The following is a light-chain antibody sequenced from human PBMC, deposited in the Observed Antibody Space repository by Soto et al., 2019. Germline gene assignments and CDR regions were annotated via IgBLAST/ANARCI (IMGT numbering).Light chain of an antibody. V-gene: IGLV2-14*01. Sequence: QSVLTQPASVSGPPGQSISISCTGTRSDVGDNKYVSWYQHQPGKAPKLLIYEVSNRPSRVSNRFSGSKSGNTASLTISGLQAEDEADYYCSSFTGTYTFVFGAGTKVTVL. J-gene: IGLJ1*01. CDR1: RSDVGDNKY. CDR3: SSFTGTYTFV. CDR2: EVS.